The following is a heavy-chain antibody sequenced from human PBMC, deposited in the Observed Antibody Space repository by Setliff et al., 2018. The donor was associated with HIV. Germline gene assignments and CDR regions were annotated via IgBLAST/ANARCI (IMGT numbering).Heavy chain of an antibody. D-gene: IGHD3-22*01. J-gene: IGHJ4*02. CDR2: IKQDGREK. CDR1: GFTFSSYW. Sequence: PGGSLRLSCAASGFTFSSYWMNWVRQAPGKGLEWVANIKQDGREKYYVDSVKGRFTISRDNAKNSLYLQMNSLRAEDTAEYYCAKELAASGLGYFDSWGRGILVTVSS. CDR3: AKELAASGLGYFDS. V-gene: IGHV3-7*03.